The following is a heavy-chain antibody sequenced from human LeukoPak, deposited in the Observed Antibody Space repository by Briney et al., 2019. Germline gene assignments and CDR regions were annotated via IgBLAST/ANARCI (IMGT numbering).Heavy chain of an antibody. V-gene: IGHV4-39*07. CDR1: GGSISSSSYY. Sequence: SETLSLTCTVSGGSISSSSYYWGWIRQPPGKGLEWIGSIYYSGSTYYNPSLKSRVTISVDTSKNQFSLNLSSLTAADTAVYYCARRNYGDSRRWVDPWGQGTLVTVSS. J-gene: IGHJ5*02. CDR3: ARRNYGDSRRWVDP. CDR2: IYYSGST. D-gene: IGHD4-17*01.